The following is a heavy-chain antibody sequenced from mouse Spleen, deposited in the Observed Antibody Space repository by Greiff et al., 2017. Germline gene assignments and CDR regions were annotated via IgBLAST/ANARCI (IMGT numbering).Heavy chain of an antibody. V-gene: IGHV5-6-4*01. CDR3: TRDRDSHYYGSSSFAY. D-gene: IGHD1-1*01. Sequence: EVQVVESGGGLVKPGGSLKLSCAASGFTFSSYTMSWVRQTPEKRLEWVATISSGGSYTYYPDSVKGRFTISRDNAKNTLYLQMSSLKSEDTAMYYCTRDRDSHYYGSSSFAYWGQGTLVTVSA. J-gene: IGHJ3*01. CDR1: GFTFSSYT. CDR2: ISSGGSYT.